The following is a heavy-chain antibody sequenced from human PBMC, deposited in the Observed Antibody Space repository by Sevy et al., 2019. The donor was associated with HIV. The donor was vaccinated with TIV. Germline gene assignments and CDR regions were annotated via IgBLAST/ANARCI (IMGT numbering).Heavy chain of an antibody. J-gene: IGHJ3*02. CDR1: GFTVSSNY. CDR2: IYSGGST. D-gene: IGHD3-22*01. Sequence: GGSLRLSCAASGFTVSSNYMSWVRQAPGKGLEWVSVIYSGGSTYYADSVKGRFTISRDNSKNTLYLQMNSLRAEDTAVYYCAVDLWDSSGYSAFDIWGQGTMVTVSS. CDR3: AVDLWDSSGYSAFDI. V-gene: IGHV3-66*01.